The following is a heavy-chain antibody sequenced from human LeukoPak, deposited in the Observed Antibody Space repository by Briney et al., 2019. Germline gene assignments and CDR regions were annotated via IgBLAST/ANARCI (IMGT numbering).Heavy chain of an antibody. D-gene: IGHD3-10*01. V-gene: IGHV3-21*04. CDR2: ISSSSSYI. CDR3: ARDRTTMIRGIYPGDY. Sequence: GGSLRLSCAASGFTFSSYNMNWVRQAPGTGLEWVSSISSSSSYIYYADSVKGRFTISRDNAKNSLYLQMNSLRADDTAVYYCARDRTTMIRGIYPGDYWGQGTLVTVSS. CDR1: GFTFSSYN. J-gene: IGHJ4*02.